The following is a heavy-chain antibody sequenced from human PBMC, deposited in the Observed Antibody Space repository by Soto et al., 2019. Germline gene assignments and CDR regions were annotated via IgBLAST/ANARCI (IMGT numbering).Heavy chain of an antibody. CDR1: GGTFSSYA. J-gene: IGHJ2*01. Sequence: SVKVSCKASGGTFSSYAISWVRQAPGQGLEWMGGIIPIFGTANYAQKFQGRVTITADESTSTAYMELSSLRSEDTAVYYCARSGSYHWYFDLWSRGTLVTVSS. D-gene: IGHD3-3*01. CDR3: ARSGSYHWYFDL. V-gene: IGHV1-69*13. CDR2: IIPIFGTA.